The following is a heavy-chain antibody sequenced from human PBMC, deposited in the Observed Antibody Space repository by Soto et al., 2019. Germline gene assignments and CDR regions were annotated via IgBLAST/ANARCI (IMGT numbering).Heavy chain of an antibody. CDR3: AKERSVVATTPDFDY. CDR1: GFTFSSFG. V-gene: IGHV3-30*18. D-gene: IGHD5-12*01. J-gene: IGHJ4*02. Sequence: QLQLVESGGGVVQPGRSLRLSCAASGFTFSSFGMHWVRQAPGKGLEWVAVASYDGSYKYYADSVKGRFTISSDNSKNTLYLQMNSLTAEETAVYYCAKERSVVATTPDFDYWGQETLVTVSS. CDR2: ASYDGSYK.